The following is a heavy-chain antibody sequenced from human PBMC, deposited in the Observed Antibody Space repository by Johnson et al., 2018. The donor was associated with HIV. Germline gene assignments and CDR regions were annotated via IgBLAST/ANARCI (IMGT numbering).Heavy chain of an antibody. CDR3: TTNPVAFDI. J-gene: IGHJ3*02. CDR1: GFTFSNYG. D-gene: IGHD1-14*01. Sequence: VLLLESGGGVVHPGGSLRLSCEASGFTFSNYGMHWVRQAPGKGLEWVAVMWYDGSNKYYADSVKGRFTISRDNSKNTLFLQMNSLKTEDTAVYYCTTNPVAFDIWGQGTMVTVSS. CDR2: MWYDGSNK. V-gene: IGHV3-33*01.